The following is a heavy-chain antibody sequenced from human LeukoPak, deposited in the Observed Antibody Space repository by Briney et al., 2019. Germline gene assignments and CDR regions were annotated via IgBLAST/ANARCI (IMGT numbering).Heavy chain of an antibody. CDR3: ARGTSGWQYYYYYYYMDV. CDR1: GGSMRIYY. J-gene: IGHJ6*03. D-gene: IGHD6-19*01. V-gene: IGHV4-59*01. Sequence: SETLSLTCTVSGGSMRIYYWRCVRQPPGKGLEWVEYIYYGGSTNYSPSLKSRVTISVDTSKNQFSLKLSSVTAADTAVYYCARGTSGWQYYYYYYYMDVWGKGTTVTVSS. CDR2: IYYGGST.